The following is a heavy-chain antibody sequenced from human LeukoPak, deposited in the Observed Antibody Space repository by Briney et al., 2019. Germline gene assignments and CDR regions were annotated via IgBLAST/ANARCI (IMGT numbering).Heavy chain of an antibody. J-gene: IGHJ6*02. CDR1: GYSFTNYW. Sequence: GESLKISCKGSGYSFTNYWIGWVRQMPGKGLEWMGVIYPGDSDTRYSPSFQGQVTISDDKSISTAYLQWSSLKASDTAMYYCARLDCSGGSCYYYYGMDVWSQGTTVTVSS. D-gene: IGHD2-15*01. CDR3: ARLDCSGGSCYYYYGMDV. V-gene: IGHV5-51*01. CDR2: IYPGDSDT.